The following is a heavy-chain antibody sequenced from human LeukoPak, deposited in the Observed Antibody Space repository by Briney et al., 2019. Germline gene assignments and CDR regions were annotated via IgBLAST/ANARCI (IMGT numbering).Heavy chain of an antibody. CDR2: IYYSGST. CDR3: ATSDYGDYKLDY. CDR1: GGSISSYY. Sequence: PSETLSLTCAVSGGSISSYYWSWIRQPPGKGLEWIGYIYYSGSTNYNPSLKSRVTISVDTSKNQFSLKLSSVTAADTAVYYCATSDYGDYKLDYWGQGTLVTVSS. J-gene: IGHJ4*02. D-gene: IGHD4-17*01. V-gene: IGHV4-59*01.